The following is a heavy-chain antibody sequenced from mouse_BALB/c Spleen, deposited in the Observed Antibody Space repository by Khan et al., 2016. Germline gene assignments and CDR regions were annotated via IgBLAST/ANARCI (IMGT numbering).Heavy chain of an antibody. CDR2: IFPGSGST. CDR3: ARAYYRDISMDY. Sequence: QVQLQQSGTELPRPGASVKLSCKASGYTFTDYYLHWVMQRTGHGLEWIGEIFPGSGSTYYNEKFKGKASLTAVTSSSTAYLQLSSLTSEDSAVEFCARAYYRDISMDYWGHGASVTVSS. V-gene: IGHV1-77*01. CDR1: GYTFTDYY. J-gene: IGHJ4*01. D-gene: IGHD1-1*01.